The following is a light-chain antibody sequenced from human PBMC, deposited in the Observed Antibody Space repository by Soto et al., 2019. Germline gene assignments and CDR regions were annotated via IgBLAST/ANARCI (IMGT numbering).Light chain of an antibody. V-gene: IGLV2-11*01. CDR3: SSYAGSYILGV. CDR2: DVT. Sequence: QSVLAQPRSVSGSPGQSFTISCTGSSSDVGGYIYVSWYQQHPGKAPKLMIYDVTKRPSGVPARFSGSKSGNTASLTISGLQADDEADYYCSSYAGSYILGVFGTGTKVTVL. CDR1: SSDVGGYIY. J-gene: IGLJ1*01.